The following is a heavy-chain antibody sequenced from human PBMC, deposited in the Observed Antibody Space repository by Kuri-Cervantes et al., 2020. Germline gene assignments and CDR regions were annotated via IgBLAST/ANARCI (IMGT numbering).Heavy chain of an antibody. Sequence: ASVKVSCKASGYTFTSYAMHWVRQAPGQRLEWMGWISAYNGNTNYAQKLQGRVTITADKSTSTAYMELSSLRSEDTAVYYCARDKMDRGSESHFDYWGQGTLVTVSS. V-gene: IGHV1-3*01. J-gene: IGHJ4*02. CDR2: ISAYNGNT. D-gene: IGHD3-10*01. CDR3: ARDKMDRGSESHFDY. CDR1: GYTFTSYA.